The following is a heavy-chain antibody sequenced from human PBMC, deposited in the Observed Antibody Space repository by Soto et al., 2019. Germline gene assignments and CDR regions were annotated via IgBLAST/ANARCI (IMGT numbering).Heavy chain of an antibody. J-gene: IGHJ6*02. CDR3: ARDTPVGSMSYDYYYYYGMDV. CDR2: IIPIFGTE. Sequence: QVQLVQSGAEVKKPGSSVKVSCKGSGGTFSSYAISWVRQAPGQGLEWMGGIIPIFGTENYAQKFQGRVTITADESTSTAYMELSRLRSEDTAVYYCARDTPVGSMSYDYYYYYGMDVWGQGTTVTVSS. V-gene: IGHV1-69*01. D-gene: IGHD4-17*01. CDR1: GGTFSSYA.